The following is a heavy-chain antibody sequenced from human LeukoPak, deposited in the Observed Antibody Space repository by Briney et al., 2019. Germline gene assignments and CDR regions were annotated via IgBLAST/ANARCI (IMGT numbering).Heavy chain of an antibody. D-gene: IGHD2-21*01. V-gene: IGHV3-23*01. J-gene: IGHJ6*02. Sequence: GESLRLSCEASGFPFRAYALTWVRQAPAKGLEWVSSIGSVNKPHFLESVPGRFGLSRHNSEHILFLHLNSLRAADTALYYCARDLHFCVAMDVWGQGTTVTVSS. CDR1: GFPFRAYA. CDR3: ARDLHFCVAMDV. CDR2: IGSVNKP.